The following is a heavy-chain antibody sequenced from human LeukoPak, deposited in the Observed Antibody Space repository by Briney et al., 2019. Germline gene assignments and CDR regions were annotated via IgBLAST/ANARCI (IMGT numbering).Heavy chain of an antibody. J-gene: IGHJ4*02. V-gene: IGHV4-38-2*02. CDR2: IYHSGST. CDR1: GYSISSGYY. CDR3: ARQTGSGLFTLP. D-gene: IGHD3/OR15-3a*01. Sequence: SETLSLTCTVSGYSISSGYYWGWIRQPPGKGLEWIGSIYHSGSTYYNASLKSRVTISIDTSKNQISLRLTSVTATDTAMYYCARQTGSGLFTLPGGQGTLVTVSS.